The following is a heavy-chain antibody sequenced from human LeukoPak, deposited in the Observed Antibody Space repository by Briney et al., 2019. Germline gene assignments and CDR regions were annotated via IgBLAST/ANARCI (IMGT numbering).Heavy chain of an antibody. V-gene: IGHV3-30-3*01. D-gene: IGHD3-22*01. CDR2: ISYDGSNK. CDR1: GFTFSSYA. CDR3: ARDPRRYYYDSSGYQGWFDP. J-gene: IGHJ5*02. Sequence: GGSLRLSCAASGFTFSSYAMHWVRQAPGKGLEWVAVISYDGSNKYYADSVKGRFTISRDNSENTLYLQMNSLRAEDTAVYYCARDPRRYYYDSSGYQGWFDPWGQGTLVTVSS.